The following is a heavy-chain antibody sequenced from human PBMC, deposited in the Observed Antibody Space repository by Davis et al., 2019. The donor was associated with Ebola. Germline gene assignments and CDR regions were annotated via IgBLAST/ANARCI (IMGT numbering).Heavy chain of an antibody. CDR1: GFTFSSYA. J-gene: IGHJ4*02. V-gene: IGHV3-23*01. Sequence: PGGSLRLSCAASGFTFSSYAMSWVRQAPGKGLEWVSAISGSGGSTYYADSVKGRFTISRDNSKNTLYLQMNSLRAEDTAVYYCAKDPGIVLMAYPIHFDYWGQGTLVTVSS. CDR2: ISGSGGST. D-gene: IGHD2-8*01. CDR3: AKDPGIVLMAYPIHFDY.